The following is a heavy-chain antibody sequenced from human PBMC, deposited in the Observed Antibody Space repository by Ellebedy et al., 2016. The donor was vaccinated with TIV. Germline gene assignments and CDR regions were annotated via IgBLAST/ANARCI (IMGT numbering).Heavy chain of an antibody. V-gene: IGHV4-4*02. Sequence: MPSETLSLTCSVSGDSISSTNWWTWVRLPPGKGLEWIGQIYPSGSTMFNPSLKGRVTMSVDKSNNQFSLTLNSVTAADTAVYFCARNPYCSGSSCFLDGMDVWGRGTTVTVSS. CDR3: ARNPYCSGSSCFLDGMDV. J-gene: IGHJ6*02. CDR2: IYPSGST. CDR1: GDSISSTNW. D-gene: IGHD2-15*01.